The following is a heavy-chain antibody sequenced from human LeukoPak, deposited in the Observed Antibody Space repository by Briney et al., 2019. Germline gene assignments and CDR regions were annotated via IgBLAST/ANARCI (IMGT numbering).Heavy chain of an antibody. CDR1: GFTFSSHA. V-gene: IGHV3-30*07. J-gene: IGHJ3*02. Sequence: PGGSLRLSCAASGFTFSSHAMHWVRQAPGKGLEHVAVISYDGSNKYYADSVKGRFTISRDNSKNTLYLQMNSLRAEDTAVYYCARAVITMVRGVKTPDAFDIWGQGTMVTVSS. CDR3: ARAVITMVRGVKTPDAFDI. D-gene: IGHD3-10*01. CDR2: ISYDGSNK.